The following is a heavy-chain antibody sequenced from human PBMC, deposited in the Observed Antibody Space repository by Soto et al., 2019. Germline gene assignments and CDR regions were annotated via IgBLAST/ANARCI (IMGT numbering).Heavy chain of an antibody. J-gene: IGHJ6*02. CDR3: ARGYCSSTSCLYYYYGMDV. CDR1: GFTFSSYA. CDR2: ISYDGSNK. D-gene: IGHD2-2*01. V-gene: IGHV3-30-3*01. Sequence: QVQLVESGGGVVQPGRSLRLSCAASGFTFSSYAMHWVRQAPGKGLEWVAVISYDGSNKYYADSVKGRFTISRDNSENTLYLQMNSLRAEDTAVYYCARGYCSSTSCLYYYYGMDVWGQGTTVTVSS.